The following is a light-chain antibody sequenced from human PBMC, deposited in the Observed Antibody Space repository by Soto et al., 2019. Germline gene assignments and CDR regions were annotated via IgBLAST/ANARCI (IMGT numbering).Light chain of an antibody. CDR2: EVS. V-gene: IGLV2-8*01. CDR3: SSYAGSNNYVV. J-gene: IGLJ2*01. Sequence: QSALTQPPSASGSPGQSVTISCTGTSSDVGGYNYVSWYQQHPGKAPKLMIYEVSKRPSGVPDRFSGSKSGNTASLTVSGLQAEDEADYYCSSYAGSNNYVVFGGGTQQTVL. CDR1: SSDVGGYNY.